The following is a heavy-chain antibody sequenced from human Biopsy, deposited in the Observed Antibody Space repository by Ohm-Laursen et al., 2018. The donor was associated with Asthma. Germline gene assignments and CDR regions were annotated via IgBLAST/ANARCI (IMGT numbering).Heavy chain of an antibody. CDR3: ARLWEEVDC. CDR1: GGSIGTSTYY. D-gene: IGHD1-26*01. J-gene: IGHJ4*02. Sequence: SDTLSLTCTVSGGSIGTSTYYWGWIRQPPGKGLEWIASIYYSGNTYYNPSLKSRVTISLDTSSNQFSPRLSSVTAADTAVYYCARLWEEVDCWGQGALVTVSS. CDR2: IYYSGNT. V-gene: IGHV4-39*01.